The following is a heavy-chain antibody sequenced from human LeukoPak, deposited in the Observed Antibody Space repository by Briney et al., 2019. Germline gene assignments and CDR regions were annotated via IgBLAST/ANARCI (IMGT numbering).Heavy chain of an antibody. CDR2: IYYSGST. CDR3: ARDEGSSYPFDY. J-gene: IGHJ4*02. CDR1: GGSISSYY. V-gene: IGHV4-39*07. Sequence: SETLSLTCTVSGGSISSYYWSWIRQPPGKGLEWIGSIYYSGSTYYNPSLKSRVTISVDTSKNQFSLNLSSVTAADTAVYFCARDEGSSYPFDYWGQGTLVTVSS. D-gene: IGHD2-2*01.